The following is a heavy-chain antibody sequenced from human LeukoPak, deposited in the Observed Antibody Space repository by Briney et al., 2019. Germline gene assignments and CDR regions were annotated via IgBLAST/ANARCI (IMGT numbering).Heavy chain of an antibody. Sequence: SETLSLTCTVSGGSISSYYWSWIRQPPGKGLEWIGYIYYSGSTNYNPSLKSRVTISVDTSKNQFSLKLSSVTAADTAVYYCARVLTTIGYYYGMDVWGQGTTVTVSS. CDR2: IYYSGST. D-gene: IGHD4-17*01. J-gene: IGHJ6*02. CDR3: ARVLTTIGYYYGMDV. V-gene: IGHV4-59*01. CDR1: GGSISSYY.